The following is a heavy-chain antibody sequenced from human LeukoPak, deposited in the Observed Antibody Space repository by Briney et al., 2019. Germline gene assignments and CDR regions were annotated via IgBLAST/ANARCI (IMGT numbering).Heavy chain of an antibody. CDR2: ISSSGSTI. J-gene: IGHJ4*02. V-gene: IGHV3-11*01. CDR3: ARAGPSSSWHQFDY. D-gene: IGHD6-13*01. Sequence: GGSLRLSCAASGFTFSDYYMSWIRQAPGKGLEWVSYISSSGSTIYYADSVKGRFTISRGNAKNSLYLQMNSLRAEDTAVYYCARAGPSSSWHQFDYWGQGTLVTVSS. CDR1: GFTFSDYY.